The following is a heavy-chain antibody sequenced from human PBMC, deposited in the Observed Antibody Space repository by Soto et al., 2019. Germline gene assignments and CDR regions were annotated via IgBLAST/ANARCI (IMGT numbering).Heavy chain of an antibody. CDR1: GGSFSGYY. CDR2: INHSGST. J-gene: IGHJ5*02. D-gene: IGHD2-2*01. V-gene: IGHV4-34*01. CDR3: ARGVEPQDIVVVPAARVSIGFDP. Sequence: QVQLQQWGAGLLKPSETLSLTCAVYGGSFSGYYWSWIRQPPGKGLEWIGEINHSGSTNYNPSLKSRVTISGDTSKNQFSLKLSAGTAADTAVDYCARGVEPQDIVVVPAARVSIGFDPWGQGTLVTVSS.